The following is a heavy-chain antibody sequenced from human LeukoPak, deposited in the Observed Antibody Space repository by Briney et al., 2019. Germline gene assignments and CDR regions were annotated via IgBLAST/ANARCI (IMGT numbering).Heavy chain of an antibody. CDR3: ARGLLLWGGELSNAGCFDY. V-gene: IGHV4-34*01. J-gene: IGHJ4*02. D-gene: IGHD3-10*01. Sequence: SETLSLTCAVYGGSFSGYYWSWIRQPPGKGLEWIGEINYGGSTNYNPSLKSRVTISVDTSKNQFSLKLSSVTAADTAVYYCARGLLLWGGELSNAGCFDYWSQGTLVTVSS. CDR1: GGSFSGYY. CDR2: INYGGST.